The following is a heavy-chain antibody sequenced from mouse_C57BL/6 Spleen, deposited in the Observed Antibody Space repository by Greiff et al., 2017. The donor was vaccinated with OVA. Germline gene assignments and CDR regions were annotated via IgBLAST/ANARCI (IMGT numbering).Heavy chain of an antibody. CDR1: GYTFTSYW. CDR3: ARLGTTVVEGY. CDR2: IDPSDSYT. V-gene: IGHV1-69*01. Sequence: QVQLQQPGAELVMPGASVKLSCKASGYTFTSYWKHWVKQRPGQGLEWIGEIDPSDSYTNYNQKFKGKSTLTVDKSSSTAYMQLSSLTSEDSAVYYCARLGTTVVEGYWGQGTTLTVSS. J-gene: IGHJ2*01. D-gene: IGHD1-1*01.